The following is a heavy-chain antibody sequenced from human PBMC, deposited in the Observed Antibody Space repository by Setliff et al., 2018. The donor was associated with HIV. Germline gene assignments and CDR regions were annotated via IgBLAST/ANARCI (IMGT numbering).Heavy chain of an antibody. Sequence: PSETLSLTCTVSGGSINSGSYYWGWIRQPPEKGLEWIGTMFYSGSTYYNPSLKSRVTIFIDTSKNQFSLRLTSVTAADTAVYFCARRPMVRGFGRYYFDYWGQGTLVTVSS. CDR2: MFYSGST. D-gene: IGHD3-10*01. CDR1: GGSINSGSYY. V-gene: IGHV4-39*01. J-gene: IGHJ4*02. CDR3: ARRPMVRGFGRYYFDY.